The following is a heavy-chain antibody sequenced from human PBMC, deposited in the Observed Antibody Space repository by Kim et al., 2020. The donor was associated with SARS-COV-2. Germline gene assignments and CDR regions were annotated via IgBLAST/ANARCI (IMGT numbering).Heavy chain of an antibody. CDR1: GGSISISSYF. D-gene: IGHD3-22*01. CDR2: IHHSGST. V-gene: IGHV4-39*01. J-gene: IGHJ4*02. Sequence: SETLSLTCSVSGGSISISSYFWGWIRQPPGRGLDWVASIHHSGSTYYSPSLKSRVTISVDTSKNQFSLKLSSVTAADTAVYYCARGVRSYYDSGYFDYWGQGTLVTVSS. CDR3: ARGVRSYYDSGYFDY.